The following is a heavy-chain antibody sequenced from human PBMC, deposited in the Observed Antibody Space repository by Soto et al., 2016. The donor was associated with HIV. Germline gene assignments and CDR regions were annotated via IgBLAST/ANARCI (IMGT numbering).Heavy chain of an antibody. J-gene: IGHJ2*01. D-gene: IGHD3-3*01. Sequence: QVQLQESGPGLVKPSQTVSLTCTVSGGSISSGSYYWNWIRQPAGKGLEWIGRIYTSGSSNYNPSLKSRVTISVDTSKNQFSLKLSSVTAADHGRFNSCARDAPGEVLRSSSDQWYFDLWGRGTRGHCLL. CDR2: IYTSGSS. CDR1: GGSISSGSYY. V-gene: IGHV4-61*02. CDR3: ARDAPGEVLRSSSDQWYFDL.